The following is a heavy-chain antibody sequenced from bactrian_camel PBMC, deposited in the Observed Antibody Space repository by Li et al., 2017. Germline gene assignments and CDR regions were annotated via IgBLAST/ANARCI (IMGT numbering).Heavy chain of an antibody. CDR1: EYTYDTYC. V-gene: IGHV3S55*01. CDR3: VRDGGTSYSLSY. Sequence: HVQLVESGGGSVQAGGSLRLSCAAPEYTYDTYCMGWFRQAPGKEREGIATIDSDGDTAYAESMKGRFTISVDNAKNTLYLQMNSLKPEDTAVYYCVRDGGTSYSLSYWGQGTQVTVS. D-gene: IGHD3*01. J-gene: IGHJ4*01. CDR2: IDSDGDT.